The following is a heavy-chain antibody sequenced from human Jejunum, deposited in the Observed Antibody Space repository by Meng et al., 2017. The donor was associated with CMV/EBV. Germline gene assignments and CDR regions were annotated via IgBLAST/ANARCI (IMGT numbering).Heavy chain of an antibody. V-gene: IGHV1-2*02. D-gene: IGHD1-26*01. J-gene: IGHJ4*02. Sequence: KAYEYTFSDYYMQWVRQAPGQGLEWMGWINPQTGDTNYAPKFQGRVTMTRDMSINTVYMEVTRLRSDDTAVYYCAKDAGSYPDYYFDYWGQGTLVTVSS. CDR3: AKDAGSYPDYYFDY. CDR1: EYTFSDYY. CDR2: INPQTGDT.